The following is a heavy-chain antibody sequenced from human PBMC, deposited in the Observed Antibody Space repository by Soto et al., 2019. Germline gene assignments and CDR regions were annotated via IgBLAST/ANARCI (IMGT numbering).Heavy chain of an antibody. V-gene: IGHV4-34*01. CDR3: ASQYSYGSPYNWFDP. J-gene: IGHJ5*02. D-gene: IGHD5-18*01. CDR1: GGSFSGYY. Sequence: SETLSLTCAVYGGSFSGYYWSWIRQPPGKGLEWIGEINHSGSTNYNPSLKSRVTISVDMSKNQFSLKLSSVTAADTAVYYCASQYSYGSPYNWFDPWGQGTLVTVSS. CDR2: INHSGST.